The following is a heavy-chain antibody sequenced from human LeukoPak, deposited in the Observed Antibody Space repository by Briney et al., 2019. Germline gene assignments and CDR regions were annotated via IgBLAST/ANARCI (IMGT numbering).Heavy chain of an antibody. D-gene: IGHD3-10*01. CDR1: GYTFTGYY. J-gene: IGHJ6*03. CDR3: ARVPRWRRGMVRGVIHYMDV. CDR2: INPNSGGT. V-gene: IGHV1-2*02. Sequence: ASVKVSRKASGYTFTGYYMHWVRHAPGQGLEWMGWINPNSGGTNYVQNCQGRVTMTRDTSISTAYMELSRLRSDDTAVYYCARVPRWRRGMVRGVIHYMDVWGKGATVTLSS.